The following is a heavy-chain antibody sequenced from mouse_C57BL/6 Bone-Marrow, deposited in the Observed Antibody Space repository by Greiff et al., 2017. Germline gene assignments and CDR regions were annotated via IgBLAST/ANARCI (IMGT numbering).Heavy chain of an antibody. D-gene: IGHD4-1*01. J-gene: IGHJ4*01. CDR3: ARETGPMDY. CDR2: INPYNGGT. Sequence: EVKLQQSGPVLVKPGASVKMSCKASGYTFTDYYMNWVKQSHGKSLEWIGVINPYNGGTSYNQKFKGKATLTVDKSSSTAYMELNSLTSEDSAVYYGARETGPMDYWGQGPSVTVSS. CDR1: GYTFTDYY. V-gene: IGHV1-19*01.